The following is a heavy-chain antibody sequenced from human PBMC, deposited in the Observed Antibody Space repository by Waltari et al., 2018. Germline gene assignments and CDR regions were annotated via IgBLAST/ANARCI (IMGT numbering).Heavy chain of an antibody. CDR1: GGSFSGYY. CDR3: ARGHSGYSLDY. J-gene: IGHJ4*02. CDR2: INHSGST. Sequence: QVQLQQWGAGLLKPSETLSLTCAVYGGSFSGYYWSWIRQPPGKGLEWIGEINHSGSTNYNPSLKSRVTISVDTSKNQFSLKLSSVTAADTAVYYCARGHSGYSLDYWGQGTLVTVSS. D-gene: IGHD5-12*01. V-gene: IGHV4-34*01.